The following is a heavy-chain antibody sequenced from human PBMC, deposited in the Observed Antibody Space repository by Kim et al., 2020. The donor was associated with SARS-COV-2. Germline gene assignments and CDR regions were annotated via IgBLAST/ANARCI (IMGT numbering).Heavy chain of an antibody. CDR1: GYTFTTYG. V-gene: IGHV1-18*01. J-gene: IGHJ4*02. CDR2: ISANNGDT. D-gene: IGHD1-26*01. Sequence: ASVKVSCKASGYTFTTYGISWVRQAPGQGLEWMAWISANNGDTNYAQNLQGRVTVTTDTSTRTAYMELRTLTFDDTAVYYCARDRDRSLDYWGQGTLVTVSS. CDR3: ARDRDRSLDY.